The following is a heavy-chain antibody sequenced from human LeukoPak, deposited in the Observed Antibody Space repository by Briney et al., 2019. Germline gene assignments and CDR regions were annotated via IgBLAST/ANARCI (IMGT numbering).Heavy chain of an antibody. CDR1: GYSFTSYW. D-gene: IGHD6-6*01. J-gene: IGHJ4*02. CDR2: IYPGDSNR. V-gene: IGHV5-51*01. Sequence: GESLKISCKGSGYSFTSYWISWVRQMPGKGLEWMGIIYPGDSNRRYSPSFQGQVTVSADKSISTAYLQWSSLKASDTAMYFCTRRRVTYSNSSGRSRYYFDYWGQGTLVTVSS. CDR3: TRRRVTYSNSSGRSRYYFDY.